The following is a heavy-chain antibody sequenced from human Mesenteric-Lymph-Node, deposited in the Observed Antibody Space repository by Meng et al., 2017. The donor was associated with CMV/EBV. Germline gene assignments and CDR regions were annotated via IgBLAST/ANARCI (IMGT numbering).Heavy chain of an antibody. CDR3: ARDPTNGSPTGFDY. J-gene: IGHJ4*02. Sequence: SETLSLTCTVPGGSSGLYYWNWIRQLPGKGLEWIGYIYYTGRTNYNPSLKSRVTISLDKSKNQLSLKLTSVTAADTAVYYCARDPTNGSPTGFDYWGQGTLVTVSS. V-gene: IGHV4-59*01. D-gene: IGHD1-26*01. CDR2: IYYTGRT. CDR1: GGSSGLYY.